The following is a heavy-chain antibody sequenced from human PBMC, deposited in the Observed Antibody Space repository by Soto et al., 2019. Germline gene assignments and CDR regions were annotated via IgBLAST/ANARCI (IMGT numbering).Heavy chain of an antibody. CDR2: IYNSRST. CDR1: GGSISIGDYY. J-gene: IGHJ4*02. Sequence: PSETLSLTCTVSGGSISIGDYYWSCIRQHPGKGLEWIGYIYNSRSTYYNPSLKSRVTISVDTSKNQLSLNLSSVTAADTAVYYCARDSPLYYYDTSGYYWGYFDYWGQGTLVTVSS. D-gene: IGHD3-22*01. V-gene: IGHV4-31*03. CDR3: ARDSPLYYYDTSGYYWGYFDY.